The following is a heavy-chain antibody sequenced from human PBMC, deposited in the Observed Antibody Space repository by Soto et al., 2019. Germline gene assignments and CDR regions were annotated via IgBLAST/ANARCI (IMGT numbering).Heavy chain of an antibody. V-gene: IGHV4-34*01. D-gene: IGHD3-3*01. CDR3: ARGRGDFWSGYKVGYKYYYYGMDV. CDR2: INHSGST. Sequence: SETLPLTCAVYGGSFRGYYWSWIRQPPGKGLEWIGGINHSGSTNYNPSLKSRVTISVDTSKNQFSLKLSSVTAADTAVYYCARGRGDFWSGYKVGYKYYYYGMDVWGQGTTVTVSS. CDR1: GGSFRGYY. J-gene: IGHJ6*02.